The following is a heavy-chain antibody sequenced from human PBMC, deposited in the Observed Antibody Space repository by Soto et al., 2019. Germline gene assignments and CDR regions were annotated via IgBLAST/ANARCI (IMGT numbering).Heavy chain of an antibody. D-gene: IGHD3-22*01. J-gene: IGHJ6*03. CDR3: AASGYRYYLYYMDV. V-gene: IGHV1-58*02. Sequence: ASVKVSCKASGFSFTSSTMQWVRQARGQRLEWIGWIVVGSGNTNYAQKFQERVTITRDMSTSTAYMELSSLRSEDTAVYYCAASGYRYYLYYMDVWGKGTTVTVSS. CDR1: GFSFTSST. CDR2: IVVGSGNT.